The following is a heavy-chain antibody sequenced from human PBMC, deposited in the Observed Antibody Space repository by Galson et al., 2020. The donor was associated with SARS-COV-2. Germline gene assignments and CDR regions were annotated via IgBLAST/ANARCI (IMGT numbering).Heavy chain of an antibody. J-gene: IGHJ5*02. CDR3: ARGSVPAAMIWFDP. Sequence: TLSLTCTVSGGSISSGGYYWSWIRQHPGKGLEWIGYLYSSGSTYYNPSLKSRVTISVDTSKNQFSLKLSSVTAADTAVYYCARGSVPAAMIWFDPWGQGTLVTVSS. V-gene: IGHV4-31*03. CDR1: GGSISSGGYY. D-gene: IGHD2-2*01. CDR2: LYSSGST.